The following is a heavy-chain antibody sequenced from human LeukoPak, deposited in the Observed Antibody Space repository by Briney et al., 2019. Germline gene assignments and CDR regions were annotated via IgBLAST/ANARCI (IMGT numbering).Heavy chain of an antibody. CDR3: ARINYFDSTGYGGEMDY. D-gene: IGHD3-22*01. Sequence: GGSLRLSCAASGFTFSSYEMNWVRQAPGKGLEWISYISGSGTTISYANSVKGRFTISRDNAMNSVYLQMTGLRVEDTAIYFCARINYFDSTGYGGEMDYWGQGNLVTVS. CDR2: ISGSGTTI. J-gene: IGHJ4*02. V-gene: IGHV3-48*03. CDR1: GFTFSSYE.